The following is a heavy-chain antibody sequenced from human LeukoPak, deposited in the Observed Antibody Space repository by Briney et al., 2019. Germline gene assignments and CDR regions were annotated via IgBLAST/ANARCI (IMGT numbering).Heavy chain of an antibody. CDR2: INWNGGST. Sequence: PGGSPRLSCAASGFTFYDYGMRWVRQVPGKGLEWVAGINWNGGSTGYADSVKGRFTISSDNAKNSLYLQMNSLRAEDTALYYCARVGSEEGYYFDYWGQGTLVTVSS. J-gene: IGHJ4*02. CDR1: GFTFYDYG. D-gene: IGHD2-15*01. CDR3: ARVGSEEGYYFDY. V-gene: IGHV3-20*04.